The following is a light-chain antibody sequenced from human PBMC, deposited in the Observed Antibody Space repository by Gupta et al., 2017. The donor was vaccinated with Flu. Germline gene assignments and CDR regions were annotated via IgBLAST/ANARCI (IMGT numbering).Light chain of an antibody. CDR2: GAA. CDR1: RRDYTN. Sequence: ATLSMSPGERATLSCGTSRRDYTNFAWYKQQPGQAPRLLIYGAATRDTGVPARFVGSGYGKDLTLTITSRQYEDFAVNYCQDDGNWPPYIFGQGTRLEMK. V-gene: IGKV3-15*01. CDR3: QDDGNWPPYI. J-gene: IGKJ2*01.